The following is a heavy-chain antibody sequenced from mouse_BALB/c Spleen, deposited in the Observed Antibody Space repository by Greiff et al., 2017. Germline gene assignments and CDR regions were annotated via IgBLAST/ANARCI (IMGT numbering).Heavy chain of an antibody. CDR3: AREAYYGNPCYCAMDY. D-gene: IGHD2-10*01. CDR1: GFSFSDYY. V-gene: IGHV5-4*02. CDR2: ISDGGSYT. Sequence: EVQLVESGGGLVKPGGSLKLSCAASGFSFSDYYMYWVRQTPEKRLEWVATISDGGSYTYYPDSVKGRFTISRDNAKNNLYLQMSSLKSEDTAMYYCAREAYYGNPCYCAMDYWGQGTSVTVSS. J-gene: IGHJ4*01.